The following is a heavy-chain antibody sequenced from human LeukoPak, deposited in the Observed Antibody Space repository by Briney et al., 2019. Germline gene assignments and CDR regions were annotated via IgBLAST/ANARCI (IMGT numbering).Heavy chain of an antibody. CDR1: GGSISSYY. CDR2: IYYSGST. D-gene: IGHD5-12*01. V-gene: IGHV4-59*01. CDR3: ARERSGYDYDDMDV. J-gene: IGHJ6*04. Sequence: SETLSLTCTVSGGSISSYYWSWIRQPPGKGLEWIGYIYYSGSTNYNPSLKSRVTISVDTSNNQFSLKLSSVTAADTAVYYCARERSGYDYDDMDVWGKGTTVTVSS.